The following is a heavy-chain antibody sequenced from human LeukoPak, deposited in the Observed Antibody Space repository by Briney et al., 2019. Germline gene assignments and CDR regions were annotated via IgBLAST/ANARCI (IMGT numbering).Heavy chain of an antibody. CDR3: ATGEYYYGSGSYYDIDY. Sequence: GGSLRLSCAASGFTFSSYGMHWVRQAPGKGLEWVAFIRYDGSNKYYADTVKGRFTISRDNSKNTLYLQMNSLRAEDTAVYYCATGEYYYGSGSYYDIDYWGQGTLVTVS. D-gene: IGHD3-10*01. J-gene: IGHJ4*02. V-gene: IGHV3-30*02. CDR1: GFTFSSYG. CDR2: IRYDGSNK.